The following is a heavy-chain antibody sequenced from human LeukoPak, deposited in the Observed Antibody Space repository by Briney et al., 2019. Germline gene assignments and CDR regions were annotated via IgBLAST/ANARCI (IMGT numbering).Heavy chain of an antibody. CDR3: ARVPLRFLEPFDY. D-gene: IGHD3-3*01. CDR2: ISHRGRT. CDR1: GGSVSGYY. J-gene: IGHJ4*02. Sequence: SETLSLTCAVYGGSVSGYYWSWIRQPPEKGLEWIGEISHRGRTHYTPSLQSRVTMSVDTSKNQFALNLNSVTAADTAVYYCARVPLRFLEPFDYWGQGILVTVSS. V-gene: IGHV4-34*01.